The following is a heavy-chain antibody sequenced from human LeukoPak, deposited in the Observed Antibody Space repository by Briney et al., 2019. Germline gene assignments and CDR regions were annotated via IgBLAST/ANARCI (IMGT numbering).Heavy chain of an antibody. J-gene: IGHJ6*03. CDR2: IYYSGST. V-gene: IGHV4-59*01. Sequence: SETLSLTCXVSGGSISSYYWSWIRQPPGKGLEWIGYIYYSGSTNYNPSLKSRVTISVDTSKNQFSLKLSSVTAADTAVYYCARAPPLGYYYMDVWGNGTTVTVSS. CDR3: ARAPPLGYYYMDV. CDR1: GGSISSYY.